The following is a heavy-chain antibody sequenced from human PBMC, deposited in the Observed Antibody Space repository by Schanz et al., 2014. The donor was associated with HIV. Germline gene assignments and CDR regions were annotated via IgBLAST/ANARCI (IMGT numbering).Heavy chain of an antibody. J-gene: IGHJ4*02. CDR3: ARVFGRTYGLPDY. Sequence: QLVESGGGLIQPGGSLRLSCVFSGFTVSNNHLSWVRQAPGKGLEWVSIIYSAGTTYYTDSVKGRFTISRDNSKNTLYLQMTTLRTEDTAVYYCARVFGRTYGLPDYWGQGTLVTVSS. D-gene: IGHD3-10*01. CDR2: IYSAGTT. CDR1: GFTVSNNH. V-gene: IGHV3-53*01.